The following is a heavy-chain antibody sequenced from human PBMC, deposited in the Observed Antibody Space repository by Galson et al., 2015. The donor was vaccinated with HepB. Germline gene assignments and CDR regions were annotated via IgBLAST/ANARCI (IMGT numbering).Heavy chain of an antibody. D-gene: IGHD3-3*01. CDR3: AREGITIFGVAIHINWFDP. CDR1: GGSISSGSYY. Sequence: TLSLTCTVSGGSISSGSYYWSWIRQPAGKGLEWIGRIYTSGSTNYNPSLKSRVTMSVDTSKNQFSLKLSSVTAADTAVYYCAREGITIFGVAIHINWFDPWGQGTLVTVSS. J-gene: IGHJ5*02. CDR2: IYTSGST. V-gene: IGHV4-61*02.